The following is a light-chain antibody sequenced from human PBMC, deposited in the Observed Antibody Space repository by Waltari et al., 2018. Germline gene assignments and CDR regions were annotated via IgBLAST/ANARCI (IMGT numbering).Light chain of an antibody. CDR1: QSVLYSSNNKNY. J-gene: IGKJ1*01. CDR2: WAS. Sequence: DIVMTQSPDSLAVSLGERATINCKSSQSVLYSSNNKNYLAWYQQKPGQPPKLLISWASTRESGVPDRFSGSGSGTDFTLTTSSLQAEDVAVYYCQQYYSARTFGQGTKVEI. CDR3: QQYYSART. V-gene: IGKV4-1*01.